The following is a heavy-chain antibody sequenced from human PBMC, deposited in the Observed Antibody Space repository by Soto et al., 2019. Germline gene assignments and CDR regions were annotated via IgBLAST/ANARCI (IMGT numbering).Heavy chain of an antibody. CDR3: ARVGDFWSGYREYYFDY. CDR2: INAGNGNT. J-gene: IGHJ4*02. CDR1: GYTFTSYA. V-gene: IGHV1-3*01. Sequence: ASVKVSCKASGYTFTSYAMHWVRQAPGQRLEWMGWINAGNGNTKYSQKFQGRVTITRDTSASTAYMELSSLRSEDTAVYYCARVGDFWSGYREYYFDYWGQGTLVTVSS. D-gene: IGHD3-3*01.